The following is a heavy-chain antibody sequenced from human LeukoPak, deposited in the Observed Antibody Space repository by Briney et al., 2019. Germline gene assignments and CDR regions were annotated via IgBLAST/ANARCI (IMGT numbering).Heavy chain of an antibody. Sequence: GGSLRLSCAASGFTFSNYRMHWVRQAPGKGLVWVSRINTDGSRTPYADSVKGRFTISRDNAKNTLYLQMNSLRAEDTAVYYCARVVFGDYFDYWGQGTLVTVSS. CDR1: GFTFSNYR. D-gene: IGHD3-10*01. J-gene: IGHJ4*02. V-gene: IGHV3-74*01. CDR2: INTDGSRT. CDR3: ARVVFGDYFDY.